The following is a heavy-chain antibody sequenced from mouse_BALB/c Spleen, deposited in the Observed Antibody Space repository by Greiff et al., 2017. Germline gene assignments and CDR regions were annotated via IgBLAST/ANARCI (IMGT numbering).Heavy chain of an antibody. Sequence: VQLVESGPGLVAPSQSLSITCTVSGFSLSRYRVHWVRRPPGKGLEWLGLIWGGGSTNYNSALKSTRSISKNNSKCQVFLKINRLQTGDTAMYYCARKCVYWYFDFWGAGTTVTVSS. CDR1: GFSLSRYR. J-gene: IGHJ1*01. CDR3: ARKCVYWYFDF. CDR2: IWGGGST. V-gene: IGHV2-6-4*01.